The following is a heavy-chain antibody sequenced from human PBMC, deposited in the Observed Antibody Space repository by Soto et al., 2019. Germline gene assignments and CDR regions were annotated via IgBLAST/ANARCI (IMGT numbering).Heavy chain of an antibody. CDR3: AKDLGSNGVWGFDY. CDR1: GFTFSSYA. Sequence: EVQLLESGGGLVQPGGSLRLSCAASGFTFSSYAMSWVRQAPGKGLEWVSAISGTGGSTYYTDSVKGRFTISRDNSKITLYLQMNSLRADDTAVYYCAKDLGSNGVWGFDYWGQGTLVIVSS. J-gene: IGHJ4*02. V-gene: IGHV3-23*01. CDR2: ISGTGGST. D-gene: IGHD2-8*01.